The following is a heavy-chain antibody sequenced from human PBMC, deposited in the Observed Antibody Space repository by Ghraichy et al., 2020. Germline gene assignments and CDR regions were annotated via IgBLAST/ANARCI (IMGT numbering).Heavy chain of an antibody. CDR3: ARRPDSSGYSASYWYFDL. Sequence: SETLSLTCTVSGGSISSYYWSWIRQPPGKGLEWIGYIYYSGSTNYNPSLKSRVTISVDTSKNQFSLKLSSVTAADTAVYYCARRPDSSGYSASYWYFDLWGRGTLVTVSS. V-gene: IGHV4-59*08. D-gene: IGHD3-22*01. CDR1: GGSISSYY. J-gene: IGHJ2*01. CDR2: IYYSGST.